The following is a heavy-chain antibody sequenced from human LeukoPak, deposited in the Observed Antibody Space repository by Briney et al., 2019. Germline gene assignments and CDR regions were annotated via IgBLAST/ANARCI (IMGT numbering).Heavy chain of an antibody. CDR1: GYTFTSYG. D-gene: IGHD3-3*01. CDR2: ISAYNGNT. CDR3: ASQGEGFLEWSLYYMDV. J-gene: IGHJ6*03. V-gene: IGHV1-18*01. Sequence: GAPVKASCKASGYTFTSYGISWVRQAPGQGLEWMGWISAYNGNTNYAQKLQGRVTMTTDTSTSTAYMELRSLRSDDTAVYYCASQGEGFLEWSLYYMDVWGKGTTVTVSS.